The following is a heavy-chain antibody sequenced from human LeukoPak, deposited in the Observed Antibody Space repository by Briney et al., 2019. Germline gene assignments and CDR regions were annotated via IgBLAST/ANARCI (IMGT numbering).Heavy chain of an antibody. CDR1: GYSLSNCG. V-gene: IGHV1-18*01. CDR3: QRGINGYYFDY. Sequence: GPSLDAPSKRTGYSLSNCGIIWGRKAPQPVLKWMGLISAYRNTNCAENLQRRVTMTTDISTSTAYMELRSLRSDDTAVYYCQRGINGYYFDYWGQGTMVTVSS. D-gene: IGHD2-15*01. J-gene: IGHJ4*02. CDR2: ISAYRNT.